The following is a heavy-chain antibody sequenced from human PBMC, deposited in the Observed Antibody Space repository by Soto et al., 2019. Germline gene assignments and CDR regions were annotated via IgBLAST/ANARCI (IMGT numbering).Heavy chain of an antibody. CDR3: AREVSSSYAFDI. D-gene: IGHD6-6*01. J-gene: IGHJ3*02. V-gene: IGHV4-30-2*01. CDR1: GGSISSGGYS. CDR2: IYHSGST. Sequence: SETLSLTCAVSGGSISSGGYSWSWIRQPPGKGLEWIGYIYHSGSTYYNPSLKSRVTISVDRSKNQFSLKLSSVTAADTAVYYCAREVSSSYAFDIWDQGTMVTVSS.